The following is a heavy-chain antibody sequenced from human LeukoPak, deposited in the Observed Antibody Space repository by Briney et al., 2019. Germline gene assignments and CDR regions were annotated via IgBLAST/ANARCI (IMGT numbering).Heavy chain of an antibody. J-gene: IGHJ4*02. D-gene: IGHD3-10*01. CDR1: GFTFNRDW. CDR2: IKQDGSEK. CDR3: ARGMVRGVDYFDY. V-gene: IGHV3-7*01. Sequence: PGGSLRLSCVASGFTFNRDWTAWVRQAPGKGLEWVANIKQDGSEKYYVDSVKGRFTISRDNAKNSLYLQMNSLRAEDTAVYYCARGMVRGVDYFDYWGQGTLVTVSS.